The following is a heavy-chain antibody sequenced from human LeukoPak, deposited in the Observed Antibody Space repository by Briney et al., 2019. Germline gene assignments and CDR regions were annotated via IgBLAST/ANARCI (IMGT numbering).Heavy chain of an antibody. CDR2: FSYGGNT. Sequence: SETLSLTCTVSGGSITGGGYYWTWIRQHPEKGLEWIGDFSYGGNTYYNPSLKSRGTISVDTATKQFSLKVRSVTAADTAVYYCARGDYDSSGYLYYFDPWGQGTPVTVSS. V-gene: IGHV4-31*03. D-gene: IGHD3-22*01. CDR1: GGSITGGGYY. J-gene: IGHJ4*02. CDR3: ARGDYDSSGYLYYFDP.